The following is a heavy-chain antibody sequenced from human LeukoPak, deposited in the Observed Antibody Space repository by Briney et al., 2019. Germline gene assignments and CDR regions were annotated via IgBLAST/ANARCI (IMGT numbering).Heavy chain of an antibody. Sequence: GGSLRLSCEASGFTFSSYATTWVRQAPGKGLEWVSTIIGSGGYTYYTDSVQGRFTISRDNSKNTLYLKMNSLRAEDTAVYYCAKDGQPSTRSYLCTNGICYEDYWGQGTLVTVSS. CDR3: AKDGQPSTRSYLCTNGICYEDY. J-gene: IGHJ4*02. CDR2: IIGSGGYT. CDR1: GFTFSSYA. V-gene: IGHV3-23*01. D-gene: IGHD2-8*01.